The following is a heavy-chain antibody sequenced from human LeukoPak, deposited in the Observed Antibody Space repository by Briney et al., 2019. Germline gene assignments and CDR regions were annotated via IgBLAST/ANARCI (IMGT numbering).Heavy chain of an antibody. J-gene: IGHJ4*02. CDR1: GFTFSGSA. CDR3: TRRPNDYQSLSSPPFDY. D-gene: IGHD1-1*01. V-gene: IGHV3-73*01. Sequence: GGSLRLSCAASGFTFSGSAMHWVRQASGEGLEWVGRIRSKTNSYATAYAASVKGRFTISRDDSKNTAYLQMNSLRAEDTAVYYCTRRPNDYQSLSSPPFDYWGQGTLVTVSS. CDR2: IRSKTNSYAT.